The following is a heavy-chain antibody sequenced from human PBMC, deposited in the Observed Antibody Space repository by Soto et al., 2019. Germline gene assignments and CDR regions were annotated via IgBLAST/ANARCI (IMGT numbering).Heavy chain of an antibody. CDR2: ISSSSSYI. CDR3: ARAAGYYGSGRYYFDY. J-gene: IGHJ4*02. D-gene: IGHD3-10*01. Sequence: EVQLVESGGGLVKPGGSLRLSCAASGFTFSSYSMNWVRQAPGKGLEWVSSISSSSSYIYYADSVKGRFTISRDNAKNSLYLQMNSLRAEDTAVYYCARAAGYYGSGRYYFDYWGQGTLVTVS. V-gene: IGHV3-21*01. CDR1: GFTFSSYS.